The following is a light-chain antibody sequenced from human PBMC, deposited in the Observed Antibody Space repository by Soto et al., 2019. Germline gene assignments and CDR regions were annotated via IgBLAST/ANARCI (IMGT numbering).Light chain of an antibody. CDR2: RNN. CDR3: AAWDDSLSCWV. V-gene: IGLV1-47*01. Sequence: QSVLTQPPSASGTPGQRVTISCSGSSSNIGSNYVYWYQQLPGTAPKLLIYRNNQRPSGVPDRFSGSKSGTSASLAISGLRSEDEADYYCAAWDDSLSCWVFGTGTKLTVL. CDR1: SSNIGSNY. J-gene: IGLJ1*01.